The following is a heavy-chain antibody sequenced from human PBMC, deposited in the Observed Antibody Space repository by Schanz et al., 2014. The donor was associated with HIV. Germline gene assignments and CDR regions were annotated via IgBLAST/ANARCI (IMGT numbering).Heavy chain of an antibody. CDR1: GFTFSDYW. V-gene: IGHV3-7*03. Sequence: EVQLVESGGGLVQPGGSLRLSCAASGFTFSDYWMSWVRQAPGKGLEWVANINHDGSVKGYLASVKGRFTISRDNSKDMLFLQMDDVRGDDTAIYYCAKEYGSGWGRYFYPMDVWGQGTTVIVS. CDR2: INHDGSVK. J-gene: IGHJ6*02. D-gene: IGHD2-15*01. CDR3: AKEYGSGWGRYFYPMDV.